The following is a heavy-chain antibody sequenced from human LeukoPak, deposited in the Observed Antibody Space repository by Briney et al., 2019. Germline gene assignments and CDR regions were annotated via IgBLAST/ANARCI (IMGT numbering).Heavy chain of an antibody. CDR3: AREGSYYDFWSGYRLPNWFDP. D-gene: IGHD3-3*01. CDR2: IYYSGST. J-gene: IGHJ5*02. Sequence: SETLSLTCTVSGGSISSYYWSWIRQPPGKGLEWIGSIYYSGSTYYNPSLKSRVTISVDTSKNQFSLKLSSVTAADTAVYYCAREGSYYDFWSGYRLPNWFDPWGQGTLVTVSS. CDR1: GGSISSYY. V-gene: IGHV4-39*07.